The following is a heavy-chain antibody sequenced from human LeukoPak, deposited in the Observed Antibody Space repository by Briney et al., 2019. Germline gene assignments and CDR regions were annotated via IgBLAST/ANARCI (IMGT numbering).Heavy chain of an antibody. CDR1: GGSISSSSNY. CDR3: ATKVDTAMVQYYFDY. CDR2: IYYGGST. V-gene: IGHV4-39*01. Sequence: SETLSLTCTVSGGSISSSSNYWGWIRQPPGKGLEWIGSIYYGGSTYYSPPLKSRVTISVDTSKNQFSLKLSSVTAADTAVYYCATKVDTAMVQYYFDYWGQGTLVTVSS. J-gene: IGHJ4*02. D-gene: IGHD5-18*01.